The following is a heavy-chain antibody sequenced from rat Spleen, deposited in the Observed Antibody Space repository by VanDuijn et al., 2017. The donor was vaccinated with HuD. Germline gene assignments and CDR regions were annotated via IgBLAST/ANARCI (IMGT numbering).Heavy chain of an antibody. Sequence: EVQLVESGGGLVQPGRSLKLSCAASGLTFSNYHMAWVRQAPTKGLEWVASISFDGSTTYYRDSVKGRFTISRDNTKSTLYLQMNSLRSEDTATYYCTTENYWFAYWGQGTLVTVSS. J-gene: IGHJ3*01. V-gene: IGHV5-20*01. CDR3: TTENYWFAY. CDR2: ISFDGSTT. CDR1: GLTFSNYH. D-gene: IGHD1-10*01.